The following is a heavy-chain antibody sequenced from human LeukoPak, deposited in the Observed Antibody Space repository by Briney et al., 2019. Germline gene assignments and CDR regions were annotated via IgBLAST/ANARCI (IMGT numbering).Heavy chain of an antibody. J-gene: IGHJ4*02. CDR1: GFTFSSYE. CDR3: AKGYSGSYYNSPWGY. CDR2: ISSSGSII. Sequence: GGSLRLSCAASGFTFSSYEMNWVRQSPGKGLEWVSYISSSGSIISYADSVKGRFTISRDNSKNTLYLQMNSLRAEDTAVYYCAKGYSGSYYNSPWGYWGQGTLVTVSS. V-gene: IGHV3-48*03. D-gene: IGHD3-10*01.